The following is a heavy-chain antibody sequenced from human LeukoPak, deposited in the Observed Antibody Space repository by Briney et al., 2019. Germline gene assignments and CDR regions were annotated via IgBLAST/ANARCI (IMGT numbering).Heavy chain of an antibody. V-gene: IGHV3-53*01. Sequence: PGGSLRLSCAASGFTFSSYSMNWVRQAPGKGLEWVTVIYSGGSTYYADSVKGRFTISRDNSKNTLYLQMNSLRAEDTAVYYCAKCHDYVWGSYRYPFDYWGQGTLVTVSS. CDR3: AKCHDYVWGSYRYPFDY. CDR1: GFTFSSYS. CDR2: IYSGGST. J-gene: IGHJ4*02. D-gene: IGHD3-16*02.